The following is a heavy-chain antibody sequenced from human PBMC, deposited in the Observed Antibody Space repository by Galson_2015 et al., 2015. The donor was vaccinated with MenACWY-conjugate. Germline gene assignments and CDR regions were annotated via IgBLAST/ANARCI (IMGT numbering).Heavy chain of an antibody. CDR2: INSDGRST. CDR1: GFTFSTYW. V-gene: IGHV3-74*01. J-gene: IGHJ4*02. D-gene: IGHD1-26*01. Sequence: LRLPCAASGFTFSTYWLHWVRQAPGEGLVWVSRINSDGRSTSYADSVKGRFTISRDNAKNTLYLQMNSLRAEDTAVYYCARLGGNYRTTSHFDYWGQGTLVTVSS. CDR3: ARLGGNYRTTSHFDY.